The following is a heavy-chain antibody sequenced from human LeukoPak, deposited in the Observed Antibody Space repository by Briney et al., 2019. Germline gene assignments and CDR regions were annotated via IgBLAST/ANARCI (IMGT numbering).Heavy chain of an antibody. D-gene: IGHD4-17*01. CDR3: ARDEDDYGDYGGYDY. J-gene: IGHJ4*02. CDR2: IKQDGSEK. Sequence: PGGSLRLSCAASGFTFSSYWMSGVREAPGKGLEWVANIKQDGSEKYYVDSVKGRFTISRDNAKISLYLQMNSLRAEDTAVYYCARDEDDYGDYGGYDYWGQGTLVTVSS. V-gene: IGHV3-7*01. CDR1: GFTFSSYW.